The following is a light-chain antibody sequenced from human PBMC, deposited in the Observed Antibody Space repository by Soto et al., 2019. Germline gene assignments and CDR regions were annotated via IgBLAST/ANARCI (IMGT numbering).Light chain of an antibody. V-gene: IGKV3-11*01. CDR1: QSVSSY. CDR2: DAS. Sequence: EVVSTPSPATVFLCPEETAPLSCRASQSVSSYLAWYQQKPGQAPRLLIYDASNRATGIPVRFSGSGSGTDFTLTISSLEPEDFALYYCQQRNNWPITFGQGTRLEI. CDR3: QQRNNWPIT. J-gene: IGKJ5*01.